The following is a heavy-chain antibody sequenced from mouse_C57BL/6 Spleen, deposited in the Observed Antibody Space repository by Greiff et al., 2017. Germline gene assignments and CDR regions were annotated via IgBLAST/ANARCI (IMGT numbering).Heavy chain of an antibody. D-gene: IGHD1-1*01. V-gene: IGHV1-72*01. CDR3: ARPYYYYGSSFDY. CDR1: GYTFTSYW. CDR2: IEPNSGGT. J-gene: IGHJ2*01. Sequence: VQLQQSGAELVKPGASVKLSCKASGYTFTSYWMHWVKQRPGRGLEWIGRIEPNSGGTKYNEKFKSKATLTVDKPSSTAYMQLRSLTSADSAVYYCARPYYYYGSSFDYWGQGTTLTVSS.